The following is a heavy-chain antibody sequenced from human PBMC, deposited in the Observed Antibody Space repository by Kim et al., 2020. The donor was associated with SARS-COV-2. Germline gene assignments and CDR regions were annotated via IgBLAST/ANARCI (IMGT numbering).Heavy chain of an antibody. V-gene: IGHV3-30*18. CDR1: GFTFSSYG. Sequence: GGSLRLSCAASGFTFSSYGMHWVRQAPGKGLEWVAVISYDGSNKYYADSVKGRFTISRDNSKNTLYLQMNSLRAEDTAVYYCANMRRGVRGPEDFDYWGHGTLVTVSS. J-gene: IGHJ4*01. CDR2: ISYDGSNK. CDR3: ANMRRGVRGPEDFDY. D-gene: IGHD3-10*01.